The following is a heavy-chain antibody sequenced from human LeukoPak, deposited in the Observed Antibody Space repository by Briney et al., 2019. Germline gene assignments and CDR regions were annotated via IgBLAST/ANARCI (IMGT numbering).Heavy chain of an antibody. Sequence: GSLRLSCAASGFTFSSYAMSWVRPAPGKGLEWVSAISGSGGSTYYADSVKGRFTISRDNSKNTLYLQMNSLRAEDTAVYYCAKSPGYSSSWHRDYFDYWGQGTLVTVSS. V-gene: IGHV3-23*01. CDR2: ISGSGGST. J-gene: IGHJ4*02. CDR3: AKSPGYSSSWHRDYFDY. D-gene: IGHD6-13*01. CDR1: GFTFSSYA.